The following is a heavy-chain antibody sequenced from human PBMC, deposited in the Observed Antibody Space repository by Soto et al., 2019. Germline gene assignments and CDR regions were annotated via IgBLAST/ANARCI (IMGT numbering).Heavy chain of an antibody. J-gene: IGHJ5*02. CDR2: IYWDDSA. CDR1: GFSLSTTGEG. Sequence: SGPTLVNPTQTLTLTCTFSGFSLSTTGEGVGWFRQPPGKALEWLALIYWDDSARYSPSLKSRLTITKGTSENQVVLTLTNTDPVDTATYFCVHRTVSHRAWFDPWCQGTLVTVSS. V-gene: IGHV2-5*02. D-gene: IGHD4-4*01. CDR3: VHRTVSHRAWFDP.